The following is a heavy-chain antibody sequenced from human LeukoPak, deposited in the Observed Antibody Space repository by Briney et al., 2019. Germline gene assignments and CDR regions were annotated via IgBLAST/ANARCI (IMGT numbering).Heavy chain of an antibody. V-gene: IGHV3-7*01. CDR1: GFTFNTYW. CDR3: ARDHPSLMAAAGTARD. Sequence: GSLRLSCAASGFTFNTYWMSWVRQAPGKGLEWVANIKQDGSEKYYVDSVKGRFTISRDNAKNSLYLQMNSLRAEDTAVYCCARDHPSLMAAAGTARDWGQGTLVTVSS. CDR2: IKQDGSEK. D-gene: IGHD6-13*01. J-gene: IGHJ4*02.